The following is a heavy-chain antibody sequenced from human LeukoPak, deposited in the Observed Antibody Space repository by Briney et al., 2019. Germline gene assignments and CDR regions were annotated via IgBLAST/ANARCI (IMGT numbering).Heavy chain of an antibody. CDR2: INHRGST. CDR1: GGSFSGYY. CDR3: ARGSWRASLSRRSGYDPVGFDY. Sequence: SETLSLTCAVYGGSFSGYYWSWIRQPPGKGLEWIGEINHRGSTNYNPSLKSRVTISVDTSKNQFSLKLSSVTAADTAVYYCARGSWRASLSRRSGYDPVGFDYWGQGTLVTVSS. V-gene: IGHV4-34*01. D-gene: IGHD5-12*01. J-gene: IGHJ4*02.